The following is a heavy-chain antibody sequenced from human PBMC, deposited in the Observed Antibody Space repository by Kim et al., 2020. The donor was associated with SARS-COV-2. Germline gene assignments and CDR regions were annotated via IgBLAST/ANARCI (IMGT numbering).Heavy chain of an antibody. CDR2: IRSSGSPI. D-gene: IGHD6-6*01. Sequence: GGSLRLSCAASGFSLSDYYMSWIRQAPGKGLEWVSYIRSSGSPIYFADSVKGRFTISRDNAKNSLLLQMNSLRGEDTAVYYCARTVYTTSSPILDYWGQG. J-gene: IGHJ4*02. CDR3: ARTVYTTSSPILDY. CDR1: GFSLSDYY. V-gene: IGHV3-11*01.